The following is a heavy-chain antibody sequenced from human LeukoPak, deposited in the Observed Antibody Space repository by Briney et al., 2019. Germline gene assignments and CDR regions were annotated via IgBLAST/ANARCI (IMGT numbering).Heavy chain of an antibody. J-gene: IGHJ4*02. CDR1: DSSITSTYD. D-gene: IGHD2-8*01. Sequence: SETLSLTCTVSDSSITSTYDWAWFRQPPGTGLEWIATVFRLQTVRTFSNPSLGSRVTMSLAPSHNQFSLNLTPVTAADTALYFCARVLHAPYLIDSWGQGTLVTVSS. CDR2: VFRLQTVRT. CDR3: ARVLHAPYLIDS. V-gene: IGHV4-38-2*02.